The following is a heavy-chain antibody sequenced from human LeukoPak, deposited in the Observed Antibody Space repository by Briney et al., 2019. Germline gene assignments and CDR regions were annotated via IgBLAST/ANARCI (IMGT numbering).Heavy chain of an antibody. CDR3: ARDGTRRALYAKYYFDY. V-gene: IGHV3-7*01. CDR2: IKKDGSEK. J-gene: IGHJ4*02. CDR1: GFTFSSYW. Sequence: PGGALRLSCAASGFTFSSYWMSWVRQAPGKGLEGVANIKKDGSEKYYVDSVKGRFTISRDNAKNSLYLQMNSLRAEDTAVYYCARDGTRRALYAKYYFDYWGQGTLVTVSS. D-gene: IGHD1-7*01.